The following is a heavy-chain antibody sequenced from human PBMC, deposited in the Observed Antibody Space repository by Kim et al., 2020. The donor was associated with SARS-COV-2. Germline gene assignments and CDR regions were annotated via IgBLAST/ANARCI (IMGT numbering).Heavy chain of an antibody. CDR1: GFTFSSYG. J-gene: IGHJ6*03. D-gene: IGHD3-10*01. V-gene: IGHV3-30*03. CDR2: ISYDGSNK. CDR3: ARGASRYYMDV. Sequence: GGSLRLSCAASGFTFSSYGMHWVRQAPGKGLEWVAVISYDGSNKYYADSVKGRFTISRDNSKNTLYLQMNSLRAEDTAVYYCARGASRYYMDVWGKGTTVTVSS.